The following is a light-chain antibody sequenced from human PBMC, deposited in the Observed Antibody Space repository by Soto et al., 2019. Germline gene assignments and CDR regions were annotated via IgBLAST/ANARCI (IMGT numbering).Light chain of an antibody. Sequence: IVMTQSPASLSVSPGEGATLSCRASQSVSNNLAWYQQKPGQAPRLLIYGASTRATGIPARFSGSGSGTDFTLTISSLQPEDFAVYYCQQYNNWPRGTLGQGTKVEIK. J-gene: IGKJ1*01. CDR2: GAS. CDR1: QSVSNN. V-gene: IGKV3-15*01. CDR3: QQYNNWPRGT.